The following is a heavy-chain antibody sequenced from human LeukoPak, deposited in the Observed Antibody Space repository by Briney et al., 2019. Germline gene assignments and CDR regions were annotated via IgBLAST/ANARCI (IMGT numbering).Heavy chain of an antibody. Sequence: PGGSLRLSCAASGFTFSSYAMHWVRQAPGKGLEWVAVISYDGSNKYYADSVKGRFTISRDNAKNSLYLQMNSLRAEDTAVYYCARDWAPSLLQETTVTPRRCDYWGQGTLVTVSS. D-gene: IGHD4-11*01. CDR2: ISYDGSNK. J-gene: IGHJ4*02. CDR1: GFTFSSYA. CDR3: ARDWAPSLLQETTVTPRRCDY. V-gene: IGHV3-30-3*01.